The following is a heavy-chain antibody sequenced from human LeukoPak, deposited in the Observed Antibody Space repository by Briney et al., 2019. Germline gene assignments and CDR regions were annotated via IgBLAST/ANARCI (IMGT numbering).Heavy chain of an antibody. J-gene: IGHJ5*02. CDR1: GYTLSGFY. V-gene: IGHV1-2*06. CDR3: AREGVVAGSSRGWFDP. Sequence: ASVKVSCETSGYTLSGFYIHWVRQAPGQGLEWMGRIRPDGGATNYAQKIQGRVTLTRDTSISTSYMELSSLTSDDTAVYFCAREGVVAGSSRGWFDPWGHGTQVTVSS. CDR2: IRPDGGAT. D-gene: IGHD6-19*01.